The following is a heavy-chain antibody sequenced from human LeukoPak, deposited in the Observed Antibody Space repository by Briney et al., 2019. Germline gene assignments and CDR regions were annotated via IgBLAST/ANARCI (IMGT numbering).Heavy chain of an antibody. CDR1: GYIFTSYW. Sequence: GESLQISCQGSGYIFTSYWIGWVRQLPGKGLEWMGIIYPGDSDTRYSPSFQGQVTISADKSISTAYLQWSSLKASDTAMYYCARPAAAGHFDYWGQGTLVTVSS. V-gene: IGHV5-51*01. CDR3: ARPAAAGHFDY. J-gene: IGHJ4*02. D-gene: IGHD6-13*01. CDR2: IYPGDSDT.